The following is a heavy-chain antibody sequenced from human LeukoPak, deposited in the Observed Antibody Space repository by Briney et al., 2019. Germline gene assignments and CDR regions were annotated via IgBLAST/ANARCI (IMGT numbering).Heavy chain of an antibody. Sequence: GGSLRLSCAASGFTFSSQWMSWVRQAPGKGLEWVANVNQGGTEKYYVDSVKGRFTISRDNAENSLYLQMNSLRAEDTAVYYCAREPNSPFDYWGQGTLVTVSS. CDR2: VNQGGTEK. CDR3: AREPNSPFDY. V-gene: IGHV3-7*01. J-gene: IGHJ4*02. CDR1: GFTFSSQW.